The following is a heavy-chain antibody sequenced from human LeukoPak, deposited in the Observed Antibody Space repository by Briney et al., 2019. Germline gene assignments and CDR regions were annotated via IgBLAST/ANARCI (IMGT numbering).Heavy chain of an antibody. D-gene: IGHD3-9*01. V-gene: IGHV4-30-4*01. CDR2: IYYSGST. CDR1: GGSISSGDNY. J-gene: IGHJ4*02. Sequence: SQTLSLTCTVSGGSISSGDNYWSWIRQPPGKGLEWIAYIYYSGSTNYNPSLKSRVTIPVDTSKNQFSLKLSSVTAADTAVYYCARSKYYDMGKAPFDYWGQGTLVTVSS. CDR3: ARSKYYDMGKAPFDY.